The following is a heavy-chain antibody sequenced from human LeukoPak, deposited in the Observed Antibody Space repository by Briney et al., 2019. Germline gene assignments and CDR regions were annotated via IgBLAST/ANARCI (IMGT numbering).Heavy chain of an antibody. CDR2: IYTSGST. J-gene: IGHJ4*02. V-gene: IGHV4-4*08. D-gene: IGHD1-26*01. CDR3: ARDFMGAYFDY. CDR1: GDSFSYFY. Sequence: PSETLSLTCTVSGDSFSYFYWSWIRQPPGKGLEWIGRIYTSGSTNYNPSLKSRVTISVDTSKNQFSLKLSSVTAADTAVYYCARDFMGAYFDYWGQGTLVTVSS.